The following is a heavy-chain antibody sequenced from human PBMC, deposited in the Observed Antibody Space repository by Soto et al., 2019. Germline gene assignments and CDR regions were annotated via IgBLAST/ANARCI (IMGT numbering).Heavy chain of an antibody. V-gene: IGHV3-74*03. CDR1: GFTFNNFW. D-gene: IGHD3-10*01. J-gene: IGHJ4*02. Sequence: PGGSLRLSCAASGFTFNNFWMHRVRQVPGRGPEWVSRVNREGTSTTYADSVKGRFTISRDNAKNMLFLQMSSLRVEDAAVYYCARVGGGSGNYDYWGRGTQVTVSS. CDR2: VNREGTST. CDR3: ARVGGGSGNYDY.